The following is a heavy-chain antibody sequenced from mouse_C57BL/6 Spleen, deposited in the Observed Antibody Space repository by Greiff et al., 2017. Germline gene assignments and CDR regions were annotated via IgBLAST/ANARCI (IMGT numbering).Heavy chain of an antibody. CDR3: VRQITTVVGYFDV. V-gene: IGHV10-1*01. CDR1: GFSFNTYA. J-gene: IGHJ1*03. CDR2: IRSKSNNYAT. Sequence: EVQGVESGGGLVQPKGSLKLSCAASGFSFNTYAMNWVRQAPGKGLEWVARIRSKSNNYATYYADSVKDRFTISRDDSESMLYLQMNNLKTEDTAMYYCVRQITTVVGYFDVWGTGTTVTVSS. D-gene: IGHD1-1*01.